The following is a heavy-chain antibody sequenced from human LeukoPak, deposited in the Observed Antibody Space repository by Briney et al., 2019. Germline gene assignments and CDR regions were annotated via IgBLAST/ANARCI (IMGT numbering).Heavy chain of an antibody. J-gene: IGHJ4*02. CDR2: ISGSGGST. CDR1: GFTFSSNA. D-gene: IGHD3-3*01. CDR3: AKPVLGTFGVVITLYYFDY. V-gene: IGHV3-23*01. Sequence: GGSLRLSCAAYGFTFSSNAMSWVRQAPGEGMEWVSAISGSGGSTYYADSVKGRFTISRDNSKNTLYLQMNSLRAEDTAVYYCAKPVLGTFGVVITLYYFDYWGQGTLVTVSS.